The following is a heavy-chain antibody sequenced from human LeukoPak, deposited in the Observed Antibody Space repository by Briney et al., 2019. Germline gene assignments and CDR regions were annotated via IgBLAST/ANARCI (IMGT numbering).Heavy chain of an antibody. Sequence: PGRSLRLSCAASGFTFSSYGMHWVRQAPGKGLEWVAVIWYGGSNKYYADSVKGRFTISRDNSKNTLYLQMNSLRAEDTAVYYCAKDPSAVSSSSDYMDVWGKGTTVTVSS. CDR3: AKDPSAVSSSSDYMDV. D-gene: IGHD6-6*01. V-gene: IGHV3-33*06. CDR2: IWYGGSNK. J-gene: IGHJ6*03. CDR1: GFTFSSYG.